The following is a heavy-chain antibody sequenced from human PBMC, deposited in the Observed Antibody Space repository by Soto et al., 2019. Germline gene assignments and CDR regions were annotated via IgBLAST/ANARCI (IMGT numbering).Heavy chain of an antibody. D-gene: IGHD2-15*01. Sequence: GESLKISCKGSEYTFPHKWIGWVRQMPGKGLEWMGIIYPFDSDVRYSPSFQCQVTISADKSITTAYVEWPSLSASDTAMYYCARLSTAPSKYLPYHSFSLDVWGQGTTVTVSS. CDR3: ARLSTAPSKYLPYHSFSLDV. CDR2: IYPFDSDV. J-gene: IGHJ6*02. CDR1: EYTFPHKW. V-gene: IGHV5-51*01.